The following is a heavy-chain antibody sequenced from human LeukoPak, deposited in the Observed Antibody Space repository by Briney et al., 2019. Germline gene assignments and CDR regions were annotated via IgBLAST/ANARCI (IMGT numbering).Heavy chain of an antibody. CDR1: GFTFSSYW. CDR3: ARRGVIVGALGAFDI. V-gene: IGHV3-74*01. J-gene: IGHJ3*02. D-gene: IGHD1-26*01. CDR2: INSDGSST. Sequence: PGGSLRLSCAASGFTFSSYWMHWVRQAPGKGLVWVSRINSDGSSTSYADSVKGRFTISRDNAKNTLYLQMNSLRAEDTAVYYCARRGVIVGALGAFDIWGQGTMVTVSS.